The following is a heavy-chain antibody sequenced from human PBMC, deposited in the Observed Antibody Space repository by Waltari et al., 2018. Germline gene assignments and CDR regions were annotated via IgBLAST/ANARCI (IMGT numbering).Heavy chain of an antibody. V-gene: IGHV1-69*05. CDR2: IIPIFGTA. CDR1: GGAVRSYA. CDR3: ARDFYGSGSYDAFDI. J-gene: IGHJ3*02. D-gene: IGHD3-10*01. Sequence: QVQLVQSGAEVKKPGSSVKVSCKASGGAVRSYAISWVRQAPGQGLEGMGGIIPIFGTANYAQKFQGRVTITTDESTSTAYMELSSLRSEGTAVYYCARDFYGSGSYDAFDIWGQGTMVTVSS.